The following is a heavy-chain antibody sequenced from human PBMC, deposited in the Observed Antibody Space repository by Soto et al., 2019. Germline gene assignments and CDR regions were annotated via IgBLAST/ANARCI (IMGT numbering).Heavy chain of an antibody. V-gene: IGHV4-34*01. J-gene: IGHJ4*02. CDR3: ARVGGRRRPLTDY. CDR2: INHSGST. Sequence: SETLSLTCAVYGGSFSGYYWSWIRQPPGKGLEWIGEINHSGSTNYNPSLKSRVTISVDTSKNQFSLKLSSVTAADTAVYYCARVGGRRRPLTDYWGQGTLVTVSS. CDR1: GGSFSGYY. D-gene: IGHD3-3*01.